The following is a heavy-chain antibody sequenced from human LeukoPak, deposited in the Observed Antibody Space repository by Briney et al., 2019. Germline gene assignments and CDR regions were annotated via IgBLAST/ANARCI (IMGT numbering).Heavy chain of an antibody. J-gene: IGHJ4*02. CDR1: GYTLTELS. CDR2: FDPEDGET. Sequence: RASVKVSCKVSGYTLTELSMHWVRQAPGKGLEWMGGFDPEDGETIYAQKFQGRVTMTRDTSTSTVYMELSRLRSDDTAVCYSARASPSPGFDYRGQATLVTHSS. V-gene: IGHV1-24*01. CDR3: ARASPSPGFDY. D-gene: IGHD3-10*01.